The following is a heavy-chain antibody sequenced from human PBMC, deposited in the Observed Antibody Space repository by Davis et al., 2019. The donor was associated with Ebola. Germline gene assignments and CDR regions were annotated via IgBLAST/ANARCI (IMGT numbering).Heavy chain of an antibody. J-gene: IGHJ4*02. D-gene: IGHD4-23*01. Sequence: PGGSLRLSCAASGFTFSSYAMHWVRQTPGKGLEWVAVISYDGSNKYYADSVKGRFTISRDNSKNTLYLQMNSLRAEDTAVYYCARVAGDYGGNLFDYWGQGTLVTVSS. CDR3: ARVAGDYGGNLFDY. CDR2: ISYDGSNK. V-gene: IGHV3-30*04. CDR1: GFTFSSYA.